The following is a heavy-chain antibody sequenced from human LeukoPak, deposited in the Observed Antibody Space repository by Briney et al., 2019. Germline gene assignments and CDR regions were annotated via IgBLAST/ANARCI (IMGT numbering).Heavy chain of an antibody. CDR1: GYTFTDYD. D-gene: IGHD2-2*01. CDR2: MIPNSGNT. Sequence: ASVKVSCKASGYTFTDYDINWVRQATGQGLGWMGWMIPNSGNTAYAQKFQGRVTITRNTSINTVYMELSSLRSEVTAVYYCAREGVPDAFDIWGQGTMVTVSS. J-gene: IGHJ3*02. CDR3: AREGVPDAFDI. V-gene: IGHV1-8*03.